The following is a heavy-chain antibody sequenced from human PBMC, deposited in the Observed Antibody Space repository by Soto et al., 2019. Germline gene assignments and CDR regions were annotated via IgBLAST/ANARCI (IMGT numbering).Heavy chain of an antibody. Sequence: PGGSLRLSCAASGFTFSSYAMSWVRQAPGKGLEWVSAISGSGGSTYYADSVKGRFTISRDNSKNTLYLQMNSLRAEDTAVYYCAKDGLPSWNFQAPHDYWGQGTLVTVSS. CDR2: ISGSGGST. D-gene: IGHD1-7*01. V-gene: IGHV3-23*01. CDR3: AKDGLPSWNFQAPHDY. J-gene: IGHJ4*02. CDR1: GFTFSSYA.